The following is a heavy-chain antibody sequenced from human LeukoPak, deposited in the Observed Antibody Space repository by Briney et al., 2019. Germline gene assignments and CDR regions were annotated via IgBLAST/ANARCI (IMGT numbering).Heavy chain of an antibody. CDR1: GFTFSSYG. Sequence: PGGSLRLSCAASGFTFSSYGIRWVRQAPGKGLEWVAVISHDGSNKYYADSVKGRFTISRDNSKNTLYLQMNSLRAEDTAVYYCTKEGYYGSGSFPDYWGQGTLVTVSS. CDR2: ISHDGSNK. V-gene: IGHV3-30*18. D-gene: IGHD3-10*01. CDR3: TKEGYYGSGSFPDY. J-gene: IGHJ4*02.